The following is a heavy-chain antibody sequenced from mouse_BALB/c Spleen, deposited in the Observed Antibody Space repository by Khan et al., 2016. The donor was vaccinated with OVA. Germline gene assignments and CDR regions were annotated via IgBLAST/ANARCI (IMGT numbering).Heavy chain of an antibody. CDR1: GYTFTSYY. V-gene: IGHV1S81*02. Sequence: QVQLQQSGAELVKPGASVRLSCKASGYTFTSYYLYWVKQRPGHGLEWIGDINPSNGGTNFNENFKTKATLTVDKSSSTAYMQLSSLTSEDSAVYYCTRSGYGAFAYWGQGTLVTASA. J-gene: IGHJ3*01. CDR3: TRSGYGAFAY. CDR2: INPSNGGT. D-gene: IGHD1-1*02.